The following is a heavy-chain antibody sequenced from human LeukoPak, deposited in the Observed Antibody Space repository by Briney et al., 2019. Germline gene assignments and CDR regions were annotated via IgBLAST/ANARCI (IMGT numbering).Heavy chain of an antibody. CDR1: GSTFSSYA. V-gene: IGHV3-23*01. CDR3: AKAIRYCSSTSCPLNWFDP. D-gene: IGHD2-2*01. Sequence: GGSLRLSCAASGSTFSSYAMSWVRQAPGKGLEWVSAISGSGGSTYYADSVKGRFTISRDNSKNTLYLQMNSLRAEDTAVYYCAKAIRYCSSTSCPLNWFDPWGQGTLVTVSS. CDR2: ISGSGGST. J-gene: IGHJ5*02.